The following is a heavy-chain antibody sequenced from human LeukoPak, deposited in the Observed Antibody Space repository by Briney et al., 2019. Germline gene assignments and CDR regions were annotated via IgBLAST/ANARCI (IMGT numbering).Heavy chain of an antibody. CDR1: GFTFSSYA. CDR3: AKDLPAAYFDY. D-gene: IGHD2-2*01. V-gene: IGHV3-30*02. CDR2: VRSDGGIK. Sequence: GGSLRLSCVASGFTFSSYAMHWVRQAPGKGLEWVAFVRSDGGIKYYADSVKGRFTISRDNSRTTLHLQMNSLRAEDTAVYHCAKDLPAAYFDYWGQGTLVTVSS. J-gene: IGHJ4*02.